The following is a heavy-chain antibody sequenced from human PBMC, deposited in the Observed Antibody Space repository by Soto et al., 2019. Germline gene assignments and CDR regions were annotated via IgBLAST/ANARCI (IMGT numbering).Heavy chain of an antibody. CDR2: ISGSGAST. J-gene: IGHJ4*02. V-gene: IGHV3-23*01. CDR3: AKDLGDYECWSGYPKDYFDY. D-gene: IGHD3-3*01. CDR1: GFTFSSYA. Sequence: GGSLSLSCAASGFTFSSYAMSWVRQAPGKGLEWVSGISGSGASTNYTDSVKGRFTISRDNSKNTLYLQMSSLRAEDTAVYYCAKDLGDYECWSGYPKDYFDYWGQGSLVTVSS.